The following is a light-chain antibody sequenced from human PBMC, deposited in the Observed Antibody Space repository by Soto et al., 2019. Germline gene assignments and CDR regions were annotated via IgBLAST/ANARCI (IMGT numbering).Light chain of an antibody. CDR3: QQYNNWPLT. CDR1: QSVSSY. CDR2: DAS. J-gene: IGKJ3*01. V-gene: IGKV3-15*01. Sequence: EIVLTQSPATLSLSPGERATLSCRASQSVSSYLAWYQQKPGQAPRLLIYDASTRATGIPARFSGSGSGTEFTLTISSLQSEDFAVYYCQQYNNWPLTFGPGTKVDIK.